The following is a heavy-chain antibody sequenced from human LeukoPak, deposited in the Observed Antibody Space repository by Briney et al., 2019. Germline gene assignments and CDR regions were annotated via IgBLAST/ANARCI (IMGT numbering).Heavy chain of an antibody. CDR1: GGSISSSSYY. CDR2: IYYSGST. Sequence: PSETLSLTCTGSGGSISSSSYYWGWIRQPPGKGLERIGSIYYSGSTYYNPSLKSRVTISVDTSKNQFSLKLSSVTAADTAVYYCARSEVLSRVPYYYDSSGNFDYWGQGTLVTVSS. V-gene: IGHV4-39*01. D-gene: IGHD3-22*01. CDR3: ARSEVLSRVPYYYDSSGNFDY. J-gene: IGHJ4*02.